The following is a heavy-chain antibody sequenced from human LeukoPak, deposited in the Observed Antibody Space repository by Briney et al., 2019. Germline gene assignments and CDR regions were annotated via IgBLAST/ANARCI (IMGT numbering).Heavy chain of an antibody. CDR2: IYYSGST. V-gene: IGHV4-61*08. CDR1: GGSISSGGYY. CDR3: ARDVRYCSGGSCYAYHKN. J-gene: IGHJ4*02. D-gene: IGHD2-15*01. Sequence: SETLSLTCTVSGGSISSGGYYWSWIQQPPGKGLEWIGYIYYSGSTNYNPSLKSRVTISVDTSKNQFSLKLSSVTAADTAVYYCARDVRYCSGGSCYAYHKNWGQGTLVTVSS.